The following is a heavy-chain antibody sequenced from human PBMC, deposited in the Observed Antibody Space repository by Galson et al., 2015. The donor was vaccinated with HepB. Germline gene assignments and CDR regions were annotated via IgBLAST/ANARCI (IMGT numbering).Heavy chain of an antibody. CDR2: ISYDGSNK. V-gene: IGHV3-30*18. CDR3: AKVEPGTTHGLDY. D-gene: IGHD1-7*01. Sequence: SLRLSCAASGFTFSSYGMHWVRQAPGKGLEWVAVISYDGSNKYFADSVKGRFTISRDNSKNTLYLQMNSLRAEDTAVYYCAKVEPGTTHGLDYWGQGTLVTVSS. J-gene: IGHJ4*02. CDR1: GFTFSSYG.